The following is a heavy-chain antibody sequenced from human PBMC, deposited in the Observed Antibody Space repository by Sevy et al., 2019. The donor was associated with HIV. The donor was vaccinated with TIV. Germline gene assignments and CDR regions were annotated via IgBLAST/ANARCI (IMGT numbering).Heavy chain of an antibody. CDR2: ISGTPDNI. Sequence: GGSLRLSCAASGFTFSDYYISWIRQAPGKGLEWVSYISGTPDNIYYADSVKGRFTISRDNAKNSLYLQMNSLRAEDTAVYYCARDHVKDGDLGDYYYFAMDVWGQGTTVTVSS. D-gene: IGHD4-17*01. CDR1: GFTFSDYY. J-gene: IGHJ6*02. V-gene: IGHV3-11*01. CDR3: ARDHVKDGDLGDYYYFAMDV.